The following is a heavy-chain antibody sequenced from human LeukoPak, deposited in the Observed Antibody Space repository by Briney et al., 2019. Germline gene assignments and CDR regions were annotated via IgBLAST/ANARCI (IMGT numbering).Heavy chain of an antibody. CDR1: GGSISSYY. D-gene: IGHD3-16*01. CDR3: ARDLGPYNWFDP. J-gene: IGHJ5*02. V-gene: IGHV4-59*01. CDR2: IYYSGST. Sequence: SETLSLTCTVSGGSISSYYWSWIRQPPGKGLEWIGYIYYSGSTNYNPSLKSRVTISVDTSKNQFSLKLSSVTAADTAVYYCARDLGPYNWFDPWGQGTLVTVSS.